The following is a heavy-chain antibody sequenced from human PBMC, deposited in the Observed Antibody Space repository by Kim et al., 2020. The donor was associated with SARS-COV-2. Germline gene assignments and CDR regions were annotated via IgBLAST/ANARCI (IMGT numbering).Heavy chain of an antibody. CDR3: ARRHVAYESYEY. CDR2: IYPGDSDI. CDR1: GNTFTNYW. D-gene: IGHD1-26*01. Sequence: GESLKISCKGSGNTFTNYWIGWVRQMPGKGLEWMGIIYPGDSDIRYNPSFQGQVTISADKSVSTAYLQWSTLKASDAAIYYCARRHVAYESYEYWGQGTLVILSS. J-gene: IGHJ4*02. V-gene: IGHV5-51*01.